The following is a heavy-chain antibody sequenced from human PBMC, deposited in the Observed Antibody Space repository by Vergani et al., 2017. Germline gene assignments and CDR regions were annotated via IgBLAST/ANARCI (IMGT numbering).Heavy chain of an antibody. CDR2: IIPIFGTA. CDR1: GGTFSSYA. D-gene: IGHD5-24*01. V-gene: IGHV1-69*01. Sequence: QVQLVQSGAEVKKPGSSVKVSCKASGGTFSSYAISWVRQAPGQGLEWMGGIIPIFGTANYAQTFQGRVTITADESTSTAYMELSSLRSEDTAVYYCARVGVPEMATLYFDYWGQGTLVTVSS. CDR3: ARVGVPEMATLYFDY. J-gene: IGHJ4*02.